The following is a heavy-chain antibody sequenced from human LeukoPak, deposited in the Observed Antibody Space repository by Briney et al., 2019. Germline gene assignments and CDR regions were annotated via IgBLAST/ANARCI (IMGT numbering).Heavy chain of an antibody. D-gene: IGHD3-3*01. CDR2: IIPIFGTA. J-gene: IGHJ3*02. Sequence: PRASVKVSCKASGGTFSSYAISWVRQAPGQGLEWMGGIIPIFGTANYAQKVQGRVTITADESTSTAYMEMSSLRSEDTAVYYCARRSPYYDFWSGKNVDAFDIWGQGTMVTVSS. V-gene: IGHV1-69*01. CDR3: ARRSPYYDFWSGKNVDAFDI. CDR1: GGTFSSYA.